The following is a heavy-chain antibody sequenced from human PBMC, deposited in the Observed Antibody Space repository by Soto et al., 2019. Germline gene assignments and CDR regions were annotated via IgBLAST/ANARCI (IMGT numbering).Heavy chain of an antibody. J-gene: IGHJ4*02. D-gene: IGHD3-3*01. Sequence: QVQLVESGGGVVQPGRSLRLSCAASGFTFSSYGMHWVRQAPGKGLEWVAVISYDGSNKYYADSVKGRFTISRDNSKNTLYLQMNSLRAEDTAVYYCAKDLRDIYDFWSGYYFDYWGQGTLVTVSS. CDR2: ISYDGSNK. V-gene: IGHV3-30*18. CDR1: GFTFSSYG. CDR3: AKDLRDIYDFWSGYYFDY.